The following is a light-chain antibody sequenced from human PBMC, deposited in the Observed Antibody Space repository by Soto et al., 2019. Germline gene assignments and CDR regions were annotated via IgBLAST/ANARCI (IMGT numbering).Light chain of an antibody. Sequence: EIVLTQSPGTLSLSPGERATLSCRASQSVGESLVWYQQKPGQAPRLLISGASRRATGIPDRFSGAGSGTDFTLTISRLEPEDFALYYCQQHDILPITFGQGTRLEIK. CDR2: GAS. J-gene: IGKJ5*01. CDR3: QQHDILPIT. CDR1: QSVGES. V-gene: IGKV3-20*01.